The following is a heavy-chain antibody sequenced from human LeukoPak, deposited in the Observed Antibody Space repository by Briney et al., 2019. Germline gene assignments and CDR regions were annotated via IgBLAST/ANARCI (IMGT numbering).Heavy chain of an antibody. V-gene: IGHV4-31*03. CDR3: ARAPHEYYFDY. J-gene: IGHJ4*02. CDR2: IYYSWST. CDR1: GGSISSGGYS. Sequence: TLTLTCTVSGGSISSGGYSWSWVRQHPGQGLEWFVYIYYSWSTYYNPSLKSRFTISVYTSKNQFSLKLSSETAADTGVYYCARAPHEYYFDYWGQGTLVTVSS.